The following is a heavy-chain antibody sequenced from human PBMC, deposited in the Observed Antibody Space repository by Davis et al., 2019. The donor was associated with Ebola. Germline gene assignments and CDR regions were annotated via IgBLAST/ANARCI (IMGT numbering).Heavy chain of an antibody. CDR2: IYYSGST. CDR1: GGSISSYY. D-gene: IGHD3-10*01. J-gene: IGHJ5*02. V-gene: IGHV4-59*01. Sequence: SETLSLTCTVSGGSISSYYWSWIRQPPGKGLEWIGYIYYSGSTNYNPSLKSRVTISVDTSKNQFSLKLRSVTAADTAVYYCARDRGGMTGYWFDPWGQGTLVTVSS. CDR3: ARDRGGMTGYWFDP.